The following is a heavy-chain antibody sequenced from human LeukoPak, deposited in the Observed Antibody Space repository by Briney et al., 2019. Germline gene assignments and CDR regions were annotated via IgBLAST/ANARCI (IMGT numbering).Heavy chain of an antibody. Sequence: SETLSLTCTISGGSISSYYWSWIRQPPGKGLEWIGYIYYSGSTNYNPSLKSRVTISVDTSKNQFSLKLSSVTAADTAVSFCARDGYGGNVDYWGQGTLVTVST. D-gene: IGHD1-26*01. V-gene: IGHV4-59*01. CDR1: GGSISSYY. J-gene: IGHJ4*02. CDR3: ARDGYGGNVDY. CDR2: IYYSGST.